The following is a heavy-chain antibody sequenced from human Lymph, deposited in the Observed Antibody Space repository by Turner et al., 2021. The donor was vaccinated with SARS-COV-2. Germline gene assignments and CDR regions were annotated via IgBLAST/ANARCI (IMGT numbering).Heavy chain of an antibody. V-gene: IGHV3-53*01. CDR1: AFTVSYNY. J-gene: IGHJ6*02. CDR2: IYSGGST. CDR3: ARDLMEFGGMDV. D-gene: IGHD3-10*01. Sequence: EVQPVESEGGVIQPGWFLRLPCAASAFTVSYNYMTWVRQAPGKGLEWFSVIYSGGSTYYADSVKSRFTISRDSSKNTLYLQMNSLRAEDTAVYYCARDLMEFGGMDVWGQGTTVTVSS.